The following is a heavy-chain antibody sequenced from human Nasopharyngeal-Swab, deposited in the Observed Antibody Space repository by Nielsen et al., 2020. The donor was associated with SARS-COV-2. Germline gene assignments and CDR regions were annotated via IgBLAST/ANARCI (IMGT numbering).Heavy chain of an antibody. V-gene: IGHV1-18*01. CDR3: ARDSIAFGGPEGDY. J-gene: IGHJ4*02. D-gene: IGHD3-16*01. Sequence: ASVKVSCKTSGYTFTSYGISWVRQAPGQGLEWLGSIRVHTGYTNYPQKLQGRVTMTTDTSTTTASMELRSLRSADTAVYYCARDSIAFGGPEGDYWGQGTLVTVSS. CDR2: IRVHTGYT. CDR1: GYTFTSYG.